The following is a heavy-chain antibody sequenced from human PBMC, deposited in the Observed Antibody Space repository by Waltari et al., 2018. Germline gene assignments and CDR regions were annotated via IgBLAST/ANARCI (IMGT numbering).Heavy chain of an antibody. CDR3: ARGDYDILTGYQYYFDY. D-gene: IGHD3-9*01. V-gene: IGHV4-34*01. Sequence: QVQLQQWGAGLLKPSETLSLTCAVYGGSFSGYYWSWIRQPPGKGLEWIGEINHSGSTNYNPSLKSRVTISVDTSKNQFSQKLSSVTAADTAVYDCARGDYDILTGYQYYFDYWGQGTLVTVSS. CDR1: GGSFSGYY. J-gene: IGHJ4*02. CDR2: INHSGST.